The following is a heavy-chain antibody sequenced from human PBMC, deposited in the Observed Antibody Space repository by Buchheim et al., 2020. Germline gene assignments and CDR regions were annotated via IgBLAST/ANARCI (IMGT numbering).Heavy chain of an antibody. CDR3: ARDRDYSKFGYYYYGMDV. Sequence: QMQLVQSGAEVKKPGASVMVSCKASGYTFSGYYMHWVRQAPGQGLEWMGWINPNSGGTKYALRFQGRVTMTRDTSISTAYMELRSLISDDTAVYYCARDRDYSKFGYYYYGMDVWGQGTT. CDR1: GYTFSGYY. J-gene: IGHJ6*02. CDR2: INPNSGGT. V-gene: IGHV1-2*02. D-gene: IGHD4-11*01.